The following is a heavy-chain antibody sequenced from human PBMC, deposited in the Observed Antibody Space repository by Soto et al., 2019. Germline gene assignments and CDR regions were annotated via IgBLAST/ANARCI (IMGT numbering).Heavy chain of an antibody. J-gene: IGHJ5*02. V-gene: IGHV1-69*01. CDR1: EGTFTTYA. Sequence: QVQLVQSGAEVKKPGSSLKVSSKPSEGTFTTYAISWLQQAPEQGLKWMGGIFLTFVTANYAQKFQGRFTITADESTSTAYMELSSLRSEDTAVYYCARDGRYCSSTSCYTNWFDPWGQGTLVTVSS. CDR2: IFLTFVTA. D-gene: IGHD2-2*02. CDR3: ARDGRYCSSTSCYTNWFDP.